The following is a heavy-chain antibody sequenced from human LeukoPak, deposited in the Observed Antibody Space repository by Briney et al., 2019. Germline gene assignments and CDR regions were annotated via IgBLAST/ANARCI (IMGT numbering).Heavy chain of an antibody. D-gene: IGHD3-10*01. CDR2: ISYDGSNK. CDR3: AREGYYGSGSPPSLYFDY. CDR1: GFTFSSYA. J-gene: IGHJ4*02. V-gene: IGHV3-30-3*01. Sequence: GGSLRLSCAASGFTFSSYAMHWVRQAPGKGLEWVAVISYDGSNKYYADSVKGRFTISRDNSKNTLYLQMNSLRAEDTAVYYCAREGYYGSGSPPSLYFDYWGQGTLVTVSS.